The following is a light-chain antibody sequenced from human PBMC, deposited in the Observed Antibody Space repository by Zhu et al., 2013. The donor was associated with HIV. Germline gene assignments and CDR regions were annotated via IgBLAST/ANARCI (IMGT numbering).Light chain of an antibody. Sequence: DTQMTQSPSTLSASVGDRVTMTCRASQSVETWLAWYQQKPGKPPKLLVYAASTTQSGVPSRFGGRGSGTEFTLTITSLQPDDFATYYCQHVNSNAAFGPGTKVDV. CDR3: QHVNSNAA. CDR2: AAS. CDR1: QSVETW. J-gene: IGKJ3*01. V-gene: IGKV1-9*01.